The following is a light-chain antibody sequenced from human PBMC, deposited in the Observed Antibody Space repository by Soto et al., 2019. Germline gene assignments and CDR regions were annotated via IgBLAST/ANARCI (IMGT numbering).Light chain of an antibody. CDR3: CSYAGSDTLGVV. CDR1: SSDVGGYNY. Sequence: QSALTQPRSVSGSPGQSVTISCTGTSSDVGGYNYVSWYQQHPGKAPKLMIYDVSKRPSGVPDRFSGSKSGNTASLTISGLQGEDEADYYCCSYAGSDTLGVVLGGGTKLTVL. V-gene: IGLV2-11*01. CDR2: DVS. J-gene: IGLJ2*01.